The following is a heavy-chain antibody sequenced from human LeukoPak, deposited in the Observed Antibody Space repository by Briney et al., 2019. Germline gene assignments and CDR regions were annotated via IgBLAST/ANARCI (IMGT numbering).Heavy chain of an antibody. CDR1: GGSISSNY. CDR2: IFYTGST. CDR3: ARAGIMATTPFGY. D-gene: IGHD5-24*01. Sequence: SETLSLTCTVSGGSISSNYWSWIRQPPGKGLEWIGYIFYTGSTNYNPSLKSRVTISVDTSKNQFSLRLSSVTAADTAVYYCARAGIMATTPFGYWGQGALVSVSS. V-gene: IGHV4-59*01. J-gene: IGHJ4*02.